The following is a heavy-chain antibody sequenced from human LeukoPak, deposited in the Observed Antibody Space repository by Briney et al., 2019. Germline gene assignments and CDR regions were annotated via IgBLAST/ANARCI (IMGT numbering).Heavy chain of an antibody. V-gene: IGHV1-2*02. CDR3: ARDPTDYGSGPHYFDY. Sequence: ASVKVSCKASGYTFTGYYMHWVRQAPGQGLEWMGWIDPNSGDTNYAQKLQGRVTMTTDTSTSTAYMELRSLRSDDTAVYYCARDPTDYGSGPHYFDYWGQGTLVTVSS. CDR1: GYTFTGYY. CDR2: IDPNSGDT. J-gene: IGHJ4*02. D-gene: IGHD3-10*01.